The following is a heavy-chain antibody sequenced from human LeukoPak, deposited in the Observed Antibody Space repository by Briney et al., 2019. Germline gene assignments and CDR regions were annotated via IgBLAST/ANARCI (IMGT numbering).Heavy chain of an antibody. J-gene: IGHJ4*02. CDR2: IYPGDSDA. CDR3: ARHAARDELDY. CDR1: GFNFTSYW. D-gene: IGHD1-7*01. V-gene: IGHV5-51*01. Sequence: GESLKISCKGSGFNFTSYWIGWVRQMPGKGLGWMGTIYPGDSDAKYSPSFQGHVTISADKSINTAYLQWSSLKASDTAIYYCARHAARDELDYWGQGTLVAVSS.